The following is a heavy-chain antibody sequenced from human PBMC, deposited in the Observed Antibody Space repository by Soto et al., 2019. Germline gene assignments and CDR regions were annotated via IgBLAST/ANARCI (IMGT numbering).Heavy chain of an antibody. Sequence: QVQLVQSGAEVKKPGSSVKISCRASGGTFSAYTLSWVRQAPGQGLEWLGGISPIFGTTNYAQKFQGRVTFTADESAGTDYLELRSRRSADTAAYYCATNWGGGRHSEGYNCLDPWGQGTRVTVSS. J-gene: IGHJ5*02. V-gene: IGHV1-69*01. CDR1: GGTFSAYT. CDR3: ATNWGGGRHSEGYNCLDP. D-gene: IGHD7-27*01. CDR2: ISPIFGTT.